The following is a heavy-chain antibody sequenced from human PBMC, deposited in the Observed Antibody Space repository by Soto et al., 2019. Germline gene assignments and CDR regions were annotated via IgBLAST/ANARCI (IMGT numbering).Heavy chain of an antibody. J-gene: IGHJ3*02. Sequence: SQTLSLTCAISGDSVSSNSVVWNWIRQSPSRGLEWLGRTYYRSKWYSEYVVFVKSRITINPDTSKNQFSLQLNSVTPEDTAVYYCARGIYDTTVGTDFDIWGQGTKVTVSS. CDR1: GDSVSSNSVV. CDR2: TYYRSKWYS. CDR3: ARGIYDTTVGTDFDI. V-gene: IGHV6-1*01. D-gene: IGHD3-22*01.